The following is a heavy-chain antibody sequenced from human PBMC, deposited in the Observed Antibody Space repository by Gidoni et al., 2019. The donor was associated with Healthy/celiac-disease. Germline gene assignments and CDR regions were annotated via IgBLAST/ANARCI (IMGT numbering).Heavy chain of an antibody. CDR3: ARHTGLNWNDVQRGWFDP. J-gene: IGHJ5*02. CDR1: GGSISSYY. Sequence: QVQLQESGPGLVKPSETLSLTCTVSGGSISSYYWSWIRQPPGKGLEWIAYIYYSGSTNYNPSLKSRVTTSVDTSKNHFSLKLSSVTAADTAVYYCARHTGLNWNDVQRGWFDPWGQGTLVTVSS. D-gene: IGHD1-20*01. CDR2: IYYSGST. V-gene: IGHV4-59*08.